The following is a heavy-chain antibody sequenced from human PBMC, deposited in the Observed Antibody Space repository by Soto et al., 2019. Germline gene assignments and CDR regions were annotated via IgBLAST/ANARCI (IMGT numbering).Heavy chain of an antibody. CDR3: ARVYDFWSGYYSYYFDY. J-gene: IGHJ4*02. CDR1: GYTFTSYG. V-gene: IGHV1-18*01. Sequence: ASVKVSCKASGYTFTSYGISGVRQAPGQGLEWMGWISAYNGNTNYAQKLQGRVTMTTDTSTSTAYMELRSLRSDDTAVYYCARVYDFWSGYYSYYFDYWGQGTLVTVSS. D-gene: IGHD3-3*01. CDR2: ISAYNGNT.